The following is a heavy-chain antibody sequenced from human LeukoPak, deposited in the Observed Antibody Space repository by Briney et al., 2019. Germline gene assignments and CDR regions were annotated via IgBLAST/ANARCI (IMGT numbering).Heavy chain of an antibody. V-gene: IGHV4-39*01. CDR1: GGSISSSSYH. D-gene: IGHD6-13*01. CDR2: IYYSGST. CDR3: ARRVQQEVVREDDNWFDP. J-gene: IGHJ5*02. Sequence: SETLSLTCTVSGGSISSSSYHWGWIRQPPGKGLEWIASIYYSGSTSYNPSLKSRVTISVDTSKNQFSLKLSSVTAADTAVYYCARRVQQEVVREDDNWFDPWGQGTLVTVSS.